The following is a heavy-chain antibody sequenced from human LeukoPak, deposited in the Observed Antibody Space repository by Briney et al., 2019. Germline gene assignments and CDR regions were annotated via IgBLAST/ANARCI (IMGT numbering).Heavy chain of an antibody. Sequence: SETLSLTCTVSGGSISSYYWSWIRQPPGKGLEWIGYIYYSGSTNYNPSLKSRVTISVDTSKNQFSLKLSSVTAADTAVYYCARVRKYYYDSSRRIPSARWFDPWGQGTLVTVSS. CDR3: ARVRKYYYDSSRRIPSARWFDP. J-gene: IGHJ5*02. D-gene: IGHD3-22*01. V-gene: IGHV4-59*01. CDR2: IYYSGST. CDR1: GGSISSYY.